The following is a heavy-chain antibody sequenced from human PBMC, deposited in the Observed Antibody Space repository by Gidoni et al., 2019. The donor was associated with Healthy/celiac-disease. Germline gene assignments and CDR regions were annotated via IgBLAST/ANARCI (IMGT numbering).Heavy chain of an antibody. V-gene: IGHV3-74*01. Sequence: EVQLVESGGGLVQPGGSLRLSWAASGFTFSSYWLHWVRQAPGKGLVWVSRINSDGSSTSYADSVKGRFTISRDNAKNTLYLQMNSLRAEDTAVYYCARGGAGGYNSRGFDPWGQGTLVTVSS. CDR3: ARGGAGGYNSRGFDP. CDR2: INSDGSST. CDR1: GFTFSSYW. J-gene: IGHJ5*02. D-gene: IGHD5-12*01.